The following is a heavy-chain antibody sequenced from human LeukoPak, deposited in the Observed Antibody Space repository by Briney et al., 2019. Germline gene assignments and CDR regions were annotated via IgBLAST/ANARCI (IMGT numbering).Heavy chain of an antibody. J-gene: IGHJ6*02. CDR2: INHSGST. D-gene: IGHD6-6*01. CDR1: GGSFSGYY. Sequence: SETLSLTCAVYGGSFSGYYWSWIRQPPGKGLEWIGEINHSGSTNYNPSLKSRVTISVDTSKNQFSLKLSSVTAADTAVYYCARGIAARRPQYYYGMDVWGQGTTVTVSS. V-gene: IGHV4-34*01. CDR3: ARGIAARRPQYYYGMDV.